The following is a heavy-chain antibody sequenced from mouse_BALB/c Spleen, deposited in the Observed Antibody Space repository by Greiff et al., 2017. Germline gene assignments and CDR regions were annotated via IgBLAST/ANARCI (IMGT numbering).Heavy chain of an antibody. CDR3: ANGNYFAY. Sequence: VQLQESGAELVRPGVSVKISCKGSGYTFTDYAMHWVKQSHAKSLEWIGVISTYYGDASYNQKFKGKATMTVDKSSSTAYMELARLTSEDSAIYYCANGNYFAYWGQGTLVTVSA. D-gene: IGHD2-1*01. CDR2: ISTYYGDA. J-gene: IGHJ3*01. CDR1: GYTFTDYA. V-gene: IGHV1S137*01.